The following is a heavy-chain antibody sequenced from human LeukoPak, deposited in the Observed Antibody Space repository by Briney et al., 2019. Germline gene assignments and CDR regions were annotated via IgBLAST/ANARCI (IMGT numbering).Heavy chain of an antibody. V-gene: IGHV3-53*01. CDR1: GFTVSSNY. CDR2: IYSGGST. CDR3: ARAAVDYYYGMDV. Sequence: GGSLRLSCAASGFTVSSNYMNWVRKAPGKGLEWVSVIYSGGSTYYADSVKGRLTISRDKSKNTLYLQMNRLRAEDTAVYYCARAAVDYYYGMDVWGQGTTVTVSS. J-gene: IGHJ6*02.